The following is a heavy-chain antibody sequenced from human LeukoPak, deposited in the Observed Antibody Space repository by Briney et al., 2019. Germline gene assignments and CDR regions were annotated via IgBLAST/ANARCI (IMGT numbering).Heavy chain of an antibody. Sequence: GRSLRLSCAASGFTLDDYAMHWVRQAPGKGLEWVSGISWNSGSIGYADSVKGRFTISRDNAKNSLYLQMNSLRAEDTALYYCAKDIGQQLRYGFDPWGQGTLVTVSS. V-gene: IGHV3-9*01. J-gene: IGHJ5*02. CDR2: ISWNSGSI. CDR1: GFTLDDYA. D-gene: IGHD2-2*02. CDR3: AKDIGQQLRYGFDP.